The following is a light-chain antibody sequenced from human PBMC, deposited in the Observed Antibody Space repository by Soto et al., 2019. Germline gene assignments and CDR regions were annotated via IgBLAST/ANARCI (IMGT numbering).Light chain of an antibody. Sequence: EVVLTQSPGTLSLSPGERATLSCRASRTVDGNYLAWYHQKPGQPPRLLIHSASTRAPGIPDRFSASGAGTDFTLTISRLEPEDSAVYYCQQRSNWPRFTFGPGTKVD. CDR2: SAS. V-gene: IGKV3D-20*02. CDR1: RTVDGNY. CDR3: QQRSNWPRFT. J-gene: IGKJ3*01.